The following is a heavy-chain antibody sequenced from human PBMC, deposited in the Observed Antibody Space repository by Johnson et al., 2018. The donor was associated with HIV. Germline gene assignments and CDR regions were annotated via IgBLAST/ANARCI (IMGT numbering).Heavy chain of an antibody. CDR1: GFTFSSYW. V-gene: IGHV3-74*01. CDR3: ARDEVAGAFDI. J-gene: IGHJ3*02. Sequence: VQLVESGGGLVQPGGSLRLSCAASGFTFSSYWMHWVRQAPGKGLVWVSRINSDGSNTYYADSVKGRFTISRDNSKNTLYLQMNSLRAEDTAVYYCARDEVAGAFDIWGQGTMVTVSS. CDR2: INSDGSNT.